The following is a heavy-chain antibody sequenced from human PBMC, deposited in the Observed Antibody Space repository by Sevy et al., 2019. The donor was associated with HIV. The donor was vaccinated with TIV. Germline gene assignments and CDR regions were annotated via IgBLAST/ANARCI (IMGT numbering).Heavy chain of an antibody. V-gene: IGHV1-18*01. J-gene: IGHJ4*02. D-gene: IGHD3-22*01. CDR3: ARDPRTFSFDSSGYGHDY. Sequence: ASVKVSCKASGYTFISYGISWVRQAPGQGLEWMGWISTYNGNTNYAQKFQCRVTMTTDTSTSTVYMELRSLRSDDAAMYYCARDPRTFSFDSSGYGHDYWGQGTLVTVSS. CDR1: GYTFISYG. CDR2: ISTYNGNT.